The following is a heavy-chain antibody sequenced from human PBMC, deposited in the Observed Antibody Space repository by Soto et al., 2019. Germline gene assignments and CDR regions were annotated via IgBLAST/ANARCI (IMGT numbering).Heavy chain of an antibody. J-gene: IGHJ4*02. D-gene: IGHD6-13*01. CDR1: GFTFSSYS. CDR2: ISSSSSTI. V-gene: IGHV3-48*01. CDR3: ARVALYSSSWTAILFDY. Sequence: EVQLVESGGGLVQPGGSLRLSCAASGFTFSSYSMNWVRQAPGKGREWVSYISSSSSTIYYADSVKGRFTISRDNAKNSLYLQMNSLRAEDTAVYYCARVALYSSSWTAILFDYWGQGTLVTVSS.